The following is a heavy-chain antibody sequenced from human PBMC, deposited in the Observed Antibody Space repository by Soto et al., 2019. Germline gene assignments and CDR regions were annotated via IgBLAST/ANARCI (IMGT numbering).Heavy chain of an antibody. Sequence: ASVKVSCKASGYTFTSYGISWVRQAPGQGLEWMGWISAYNGNTNYAQKLQGRVTMTTDTSTSTAYMELRSLRSDDTAVYYCARSLNYFGSGSSYTPPGYYHSYMDVWGKGTTVTVSS. CDR3: ARSLNYFGSGSSYTPPGYYHSYMDV. J-gene: IGHJ6*03. CDR2: ISAYNGNT. D-gene: IGHD3-10*01. V-gene: IGHV1-18*01. CDR1: GYTFTSYG.